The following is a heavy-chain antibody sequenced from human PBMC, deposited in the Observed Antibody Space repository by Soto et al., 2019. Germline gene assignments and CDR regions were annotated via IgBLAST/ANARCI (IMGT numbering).Heavy chain of an antibody. CDR3: ARDPRAAAGNNWFDP. CDR2: ISAYNGNT. J-gene: IGHJ5*02. Sequence: AXVKVSCLASGSTFTIYGIRWVRPAPVQGLEWMGWISAYNGNTNYAQKLQGRVTMTTDTSTSTAYMELMSVRSDDTAVYYCARDPRAAAGNNWFDPSGKGTLVTVYS. CDR1: GSTFTIYG. V-gene: IGHV1-18*01. D-gene: IGHD6-13*01.